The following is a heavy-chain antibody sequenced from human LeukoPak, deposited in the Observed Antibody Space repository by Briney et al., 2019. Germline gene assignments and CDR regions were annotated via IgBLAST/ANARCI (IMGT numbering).Heavy chain of an antibody. J-gene: IGHJ4*02. CDR3: AREGQRSSGWYGSFDY. V-gene: IGHV1-18*01. CDR1: GYTFTSYG. D-gene: IGHD6-19*01. Sequence: ASVKVSCKASGYTFTSYGISWVRQAPGQGLEWMGWISAYNGNTNYAQKFQGRVTITADKSTSTAYMELSSLRSEDTAVYYCAREGQRSSGWYGSFDYWGQGTLVTVSS. CDR2: ISAYNGNT.